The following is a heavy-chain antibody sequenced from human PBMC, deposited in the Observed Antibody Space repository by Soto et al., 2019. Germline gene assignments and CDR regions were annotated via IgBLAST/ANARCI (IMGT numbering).Heavy chain of an antibody. CDR3: AEGYDFWSGNWFDP. D-gene: IGHD3-3*01. CDR1: GXTFGSYW. Sequence: GSLRLSCAASGXTFGSYWMHWVRQAPGKGLEWVAVISYDGSNKYYADSVKGRFTISRDNSKNTLYLQMNSMRAEDTAVYYCAEGYDFWSGNWFDPWGQGTLGTVSS. J-gene: IGHJ5*02. CDR2: ISYDGSNK. V-gene: IGHV3-30*03.